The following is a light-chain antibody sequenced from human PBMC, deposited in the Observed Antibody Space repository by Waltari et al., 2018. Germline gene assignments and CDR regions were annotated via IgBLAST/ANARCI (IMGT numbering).Light chain of an antibody. CDR3: QQYGSSPRT. Sequence: EIVLTQSPGTLSLSPGERANLSCRASQSVSSNYLAWYQHKPGQAPILVIYDASTRATGIPDRFSGSGSGTDFTLTISRLEPEDFAVYYCQQYGSSPRTFGQGTKVEIK. J-gene: IGKJ1*01. CDR1: QSVSSNY. V-gene: IGKV3-20*01. CDR2: DAS.